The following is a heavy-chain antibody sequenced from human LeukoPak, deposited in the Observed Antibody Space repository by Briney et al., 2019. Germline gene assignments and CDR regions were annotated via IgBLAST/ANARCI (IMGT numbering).Heavy chain of an antibody. CDR1: GLTVSSNY. J-gene: IGHJ4*02. V-gene: IGHV3-53*04. CDR2: LQSAGGT. D-gene: IGHD3-22*01. CDR3: AREGYDSSGYPRLLDY. Sequence: GGSLRLACAASGLTVSSNYITWVRQAPGKGLEWVSTLQSAGGTYYADSVKGRFTISRHISKNTVYLQMNNLRAEDTAVYYCAREGYDSSGYPRLLDYWGQGTLVTVSS.